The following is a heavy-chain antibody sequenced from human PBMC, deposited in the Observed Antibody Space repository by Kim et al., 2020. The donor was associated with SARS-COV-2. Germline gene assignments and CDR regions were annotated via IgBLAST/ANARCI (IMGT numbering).Heavy chain of an antibody. CDR3: ARDSYPGIEGSSWSKPYYYYGMDV. Sequence: GGSLRLSCAASGFTFSDYYMSWIRQAPGKGLEWVSYISSSGSTIYYADSVKGRFTISRDNAKNSLYLQTNSLRAEDTAVYYCARDSYPGIEGSSWSKPYYYYGMDVWGQGTTVTVSS. CDR1: GFTFSDYY. CDR2: ISSSGSTI. D-gene: IGHD6-13*01. J-gene: IGHJ6*02. V-gene: IGHV3-11*01.